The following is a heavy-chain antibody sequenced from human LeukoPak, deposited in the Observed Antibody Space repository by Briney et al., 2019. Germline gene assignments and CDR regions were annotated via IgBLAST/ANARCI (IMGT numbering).Heavy chain of an antibody. V-gene: IGHV4-59*01. CDR1: GGSFSGYY. CDR2: IYYSGST. D-gene: IGHD1-26*01. CDR3: ARDSGSYSHWFDP. Sequence: SETLSLTCAVYGGSFSGYYWSWIRQPPGKGLEWIGYIYYSGSTNYNPSLKSRVTISVDTSKSQFSLKLSSVTAADTAVYYCARDSGSYSHWFDPWGQGTLVTVSS. J-gene: IGHJ5*02.